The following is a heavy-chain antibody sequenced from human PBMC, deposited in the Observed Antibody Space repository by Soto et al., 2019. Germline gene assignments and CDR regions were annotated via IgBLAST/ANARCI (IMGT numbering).Heavy chain of an antibody. J-gene: IGHJ4*02. CDR3: ARENSYFDY. V-gene: IGHV1-18*01. Sequence: QIQLLQSGAEVKKPGASVKVTCKASGYTFRNFGISWVRQAPGQGLEWMGWISAYNANANYAQKFQGRLTMTADTSTITGYMELRSLRSDDTAVYYCARENSYFDYWGQGTLVTVSS. CDR1: GYTFRNFG. CDR2: ISAYNANA.